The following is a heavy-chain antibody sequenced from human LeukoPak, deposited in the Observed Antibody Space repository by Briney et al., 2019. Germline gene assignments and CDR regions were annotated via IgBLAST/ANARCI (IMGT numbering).Heavy chain of an antibody. J-gene: IGHJ4*02. CDR2: INHSGST. CDR3: AREISGGNSYYFDY. V-gene: IGHV4-34*01. D-gene: IGHD2-21*02. CDR1: GGSFSGYY. Sequence: SETLSLTCAVYGGSFSGYYWSWIRQPPGKGLEWIGEINHSGSTNYNPSLKSRVTISVDTSKNQLSLKLSSVTAADTAVYYCAREISGGNSYYFDYWGQGTLVTVSS.